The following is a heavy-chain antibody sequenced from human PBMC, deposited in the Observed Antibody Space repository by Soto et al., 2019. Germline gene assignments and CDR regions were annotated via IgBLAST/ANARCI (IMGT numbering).Heavy chain of an antibody. CDR2: IRYSGST. Sequence: QVQLQESGPGLVKPSETLSLTCTVSGGSVSPYYWSWIRQSPGKGLEWIGNIRYSGSTDYNPSLKSRVTISIDTSTSQFSLKLTSVTAADTAVYYCAKGGTSSLPFDYWGQGTLVTVSS. D-gene: IGHD2-2*01. V-gene: IGHV4-59*02. CDR3: AKGGTSSLPFDY. J-gene: IGHJ4*02. CDR1: GGSVSPYY.